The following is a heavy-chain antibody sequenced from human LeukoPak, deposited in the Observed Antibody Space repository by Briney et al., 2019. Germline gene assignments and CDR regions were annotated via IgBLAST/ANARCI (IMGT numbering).Heavy chain of an antibody. D-gene: IGHD3-3*01. J-gene: IGHJ5*02. CDR3: ARLRGFWSKNWFDP. Sequence: SETLSLTCAVYGGSFSGYYWSWIRQPPGKGLERIGEINHSGSTNYNPSLKSRVTISVDTSKNQFSLKLSSVTAADTAVYYCARLRGFWSKNWFDPWGQGTLVTVSS. CDR1: GGSFSGYY. CDR2: INHSGST. V-gene: IGHV4-34*01.